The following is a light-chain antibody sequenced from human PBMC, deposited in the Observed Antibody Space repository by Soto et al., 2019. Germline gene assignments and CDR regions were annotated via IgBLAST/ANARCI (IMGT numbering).Light chain of an antibody. V-gene: IGKV1-9*01. CDR3: QQLNSYPLT. Sequence: DIRLTQSPSFLSASVEDRVTITCRASQGVINFLAWYQQKPGKAPNLLIYAASTLQSGVPSRFSGSGSGTDFTLTISSLQPEDFATYYCQQLNSYPLTYGGGTKVEIK. CDR1: QGVINF. J-gene: IGKJ4*01. CDR2: AAS.